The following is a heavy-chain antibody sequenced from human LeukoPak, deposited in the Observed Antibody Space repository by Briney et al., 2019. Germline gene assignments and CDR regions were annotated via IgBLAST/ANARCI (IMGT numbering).Heavy chain of an antibody. J-gene: IGHJ6*02. Sequence: ASVKVSCKASGYTFTSYGISWVRQAPGQGLEWMGWISAYNGNTNYAQKLQGRVTMTTDTSTSTAYMELRSLRPDDTAVYYCARAFMIFGVVILSSGMDVRGQGTTVTVSS. CDR2: ISAYNGNT. CDR1: GYTFTSYG. D-gene: IGHD3-3*01. CDR3: ARAFMIFGVVILSSGMDV. V-gene: IGHV1-18*01.